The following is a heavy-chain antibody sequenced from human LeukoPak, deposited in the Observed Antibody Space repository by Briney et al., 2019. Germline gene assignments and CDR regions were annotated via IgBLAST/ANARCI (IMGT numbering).Heavy chain of an antibody. Sequence: GGSLRLSCAASGFTFSTYSMNWVRQAPGKGLEWVSYINSGSSTIYYVDSVEGRFTISRDNAKNSLYLQMNSLRDEDTAVYHCARTRSKVGTPTFDYWGQGTLVTVSS. V-gene: IGHV3-48*02. CDR2: INSGSSTI. CDR3: ARTRSKVGTPTFDY. D-gene: IGHD4-23*01. CDR1: GFTFSTYS. J-gene: IGHJ4*02.